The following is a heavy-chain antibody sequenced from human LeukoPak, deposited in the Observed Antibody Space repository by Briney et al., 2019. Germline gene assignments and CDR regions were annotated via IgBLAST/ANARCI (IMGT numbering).Heavy chain of an antibody. J-gene: IGHJ1*01. D-gene: IGHD1-26*01. Sequence: SETLSLTCTVSGGSISSSNYYWAWIRQPPGKGLEWLGSSYYSGNTYYNPSLKSRVTISIDTSNNQFSLKLSSVTAADTAVYYCARDSGSYSIGSWGQGTLVTVSS. CDR2: SYYSGNT. V-gene: IGHV4-39*07. CDR3: ARDSGSYSIGS. CDR1: GGSISSSNYY.